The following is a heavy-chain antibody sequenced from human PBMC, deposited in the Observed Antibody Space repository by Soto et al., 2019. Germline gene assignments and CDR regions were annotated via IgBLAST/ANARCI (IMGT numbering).Heavy chain of an antibody. J-gene: IGHJ3*02. V-gene: IGHV4-30-2*01. Sequence: SETLSLTCAVSGGSISSGGYSWSWIRQPPGKGLEWIGYIYHSGSTYYNPSLKSRVTISVDTSKNQFSLKLSSVTAADTAVYYCARRRVIAAAGTDALDIWGQWTMVTVSS. CDR2: IYHSGST. CDR3: ARRRVIAAAGTDALDI. D-gene: IGHD6-13*01. CDR1: GGSISSGGYS.